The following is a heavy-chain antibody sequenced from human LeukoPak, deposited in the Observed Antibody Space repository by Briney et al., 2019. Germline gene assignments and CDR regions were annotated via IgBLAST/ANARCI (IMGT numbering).Heavy chain of an antibody. CDR2: ISHDGSNK. V-gene: IGHV3-30-3*01. Sequence: GGSLRLSCAASRFTFSSYAMNWVRQAPGKGLEWVAVISHDGSNKYYAESVKGRFTISRDNSKNTLYLQMNSLRGEDTAVYYCARDLSGRFCFDYWGQGTLVTVSS. J-gene: IGHJ4*02. D-gene: IGHD1-26*01. CDR1: RFTFSSYA. CDR3: ARDLSGRFCFDY.